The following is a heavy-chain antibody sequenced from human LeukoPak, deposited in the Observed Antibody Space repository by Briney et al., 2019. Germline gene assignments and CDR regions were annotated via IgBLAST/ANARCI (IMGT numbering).Heavy chain of an antibody. CDR1: GFTFSSYG. V-gene: IGHV3-30*18. J-gene: IGHJ4*02. Sequence: PGGSLRLSCAASGFTFSSYGMHWVRQAPGKGLEWVAVISYDGSTQYYADSVKGRFTISRDNSTNTLSLQMNSLKAEDTAVYYCAKGRMMATIMISFDYWGRGTLVTVSS. D-gene: IGHD5-24*01. CDR3: AKGRMMATIMISFDY. CDR2: ISYDGSTQ.